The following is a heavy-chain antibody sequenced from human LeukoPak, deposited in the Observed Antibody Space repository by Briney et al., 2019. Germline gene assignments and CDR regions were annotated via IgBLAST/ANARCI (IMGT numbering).Heavy chain of an antibody. J-gene: IGHJ4*02. CDR1: GFTFSSYG. CDR3: AGGKYFDY. CDR2: ISYDGSNK. V-gene: IGHV3-30*03. D-gene: IGHD1-26*01. Sequence: GGPLRLSCAASGFTFSSYGMHWVRQAPGKGLEWVAVISYDGSNKYYADSVKGRFTISRDNSKNTLYLQMNSLRAEDTAVYYCAGGKYFDYWGQGTLVTVSS.